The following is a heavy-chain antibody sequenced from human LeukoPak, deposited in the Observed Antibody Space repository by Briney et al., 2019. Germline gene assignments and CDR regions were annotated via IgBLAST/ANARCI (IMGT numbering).Heavy chain of an antibody. V-gene: IGHV3-20*04. Sequence: GGSLRLSCATSGFTFVDYGLSWVRRAPGKGLEWLCAINYNGAIADYADSVKGRFTISRDNAKNSLYLRMDSLRAEDTALYYCARDRLGPSFSVSHFDLWGQGTLVTVSS. D-gene: IGHD3-3*02. CDR1: GFTFVDYG. CDR2: INYNGAIA. J-gene: IGHJ4*02. CDR3: ARDRLGPSFSVSHFDL.